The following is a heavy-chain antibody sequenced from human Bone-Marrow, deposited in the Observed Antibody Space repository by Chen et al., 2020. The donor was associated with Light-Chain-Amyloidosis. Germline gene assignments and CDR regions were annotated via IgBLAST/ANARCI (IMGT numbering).Heavy chain of an antibody. D-gene: IGHD5-12*01. Sequence: EVHLEQSGPDEKKNGESLKIPCNGSGYTFPNYWIGWVRQMPGKGLEWMGVIYPDDSDARYSPSFEGQVTISADKSITTAYLQWRSLKASDTAMYYCARRRDGYNFDYWGQGTLVTVSS. CDR3: ARRRDGYNFDY. J-gene: IGHJ4*02. V-gene: IGHV5-51*01. CDR1: GYTFPNYW. CDR2: IYPDDSDA.